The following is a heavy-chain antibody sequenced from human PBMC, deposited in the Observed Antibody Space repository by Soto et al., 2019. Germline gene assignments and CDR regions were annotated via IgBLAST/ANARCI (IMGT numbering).Heavy chain of an antibody. CDR2: ISYDGSNK. CDR3: ASPGGYSSGWPTYYYYGMHV. J-gene: IGHJ6*02. D-gene: IGHD6-19*01. CDR1: GFTFSSYA. V-gene: IGHV3-30-3*01. Sequence: GGALRLSSAASGFTFSSYAIQWVRQAPGKGLEWVAVISYDGSNKYYADSVKGRFTISRDNSKNTLYLQMNSLRAEDTAVYYCASPGGYSSGWPTYYYYGMHVWGQGTAVTVS.